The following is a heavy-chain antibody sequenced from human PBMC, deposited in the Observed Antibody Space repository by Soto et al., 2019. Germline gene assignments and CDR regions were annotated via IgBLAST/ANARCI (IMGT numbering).Heavy chain of an antibody. J-gene: IGHJ6*02. D-gene: IGHD3-10*01. CDR1: GGSISSGGYY. CDR3: ARQGFGQLHGLVDV. Sequence: SETLSLTCTVSGGSISSGGYYWSWIRQHPGKGLEWIGYIHHSGCTSYNPSLNSRVTMSVDTSKSQFSLKVSSVTAADTALYYCARQGFGQLHGLVDVWGPGTTVTVSS. CDR2: IHHSGCT. V-gene: IGHV4-61*08.